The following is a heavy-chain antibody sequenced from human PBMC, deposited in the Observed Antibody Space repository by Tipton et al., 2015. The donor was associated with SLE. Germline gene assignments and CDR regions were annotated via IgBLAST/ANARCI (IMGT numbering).Heavy chain of an antibody. V-gene: IGHV4-34*01. CDR1: GGSFSTYY. J-gene: IGHJ4*01. Sequence: GLVKPSETLSLTCAVYGGSFSTYYWTWFRQPPGKGLEWIEEINQSTGTNYNPALKSRVTISLETSKNQFSLKLNSVTAADTAVYYCAKARNHYYGSGSYFHFDLWGHGILVTVSS. D-gene: IGHD3-10*01. CDR2: INQSTGT. CDR3: AKARNHYYGSGSYFHFDL.